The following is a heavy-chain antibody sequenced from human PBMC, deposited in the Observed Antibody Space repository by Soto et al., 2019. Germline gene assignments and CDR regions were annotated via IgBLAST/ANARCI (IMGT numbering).Heavy chain of an antibody. CDR2: IYASGST. V-gene: IGHV4-4*07. CDR1: GGSISSYY. CDR3: ARSEALRFLEWPN. Sequence: QVQLQESGPGLVKPSETLSLTCTVSGGSISSYYWSWIRQPAGKGLECIGHIYASGSTNYNPSLKSRVTMSVDTSKNQFSLKLSSVTAADTAVYYCARSEALRFLEWPNWGQGTLVTVSS. J-gene: IGHJ4*02. D-gene: IGHD3-3*01.